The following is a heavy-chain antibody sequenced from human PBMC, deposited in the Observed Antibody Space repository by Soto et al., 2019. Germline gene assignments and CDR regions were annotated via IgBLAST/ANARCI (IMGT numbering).Heavy chain of an antibody. Sequence: QVQLVQSGAEVKKPGASVKVSCKASGYTFTSYYMYWVRQAPGQGLEWMGIINPSGGSTSYAQKFQGRVTMTRDTSTSTVYMELSSLRSEDTAVYYCARAATVMVYAILPNYWGQGTLVTVSS. CDR3: ARAATVMVYAILPNY. CDR2: INPSGGST. J-gene: IGHJ4*02. V-gene: IGHV1-46*01. D-gene: IGHD2-8*01. CDR1: GYTFTSYY.